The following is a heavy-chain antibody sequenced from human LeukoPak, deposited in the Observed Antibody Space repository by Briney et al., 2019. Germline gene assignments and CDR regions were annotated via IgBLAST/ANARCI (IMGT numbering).Heavy chain of an antibody. V-gene: IGHV4-39*01. CDR1: GFTFSSYA. CDR3: ASSPRAILGIYGMDV. CDR2: VHYSGST. D-gene: IGHD2-2*02. Sequence: PGGSLRLSCAASGFTFSSYAMSWIRQSPGKGLEWIGTVHYSGSTYYNPSPKSQVTISVDTSKNQFSLKLSSVTAADTAVYYCASSPRAILGIYGMDVWGQGTTVTVSS. J-gene: IGHJ6*02.